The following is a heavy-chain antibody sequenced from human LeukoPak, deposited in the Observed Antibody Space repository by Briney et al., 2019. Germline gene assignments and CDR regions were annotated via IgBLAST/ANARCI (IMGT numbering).Heavy chain of an antibody. CDR3: ARGYSYARRDY. V-gene: IGHV4-34*01. CDR2: INHSGST. CDR1: GGSFSGYY. D-gene: IGHD5-18*01. J-gene: IGHJ4*02. Sequence: SETLSLTCAVYGGSFSGYYWSWIRQPPGKGLEWIGEINHSGSTNYNPSLKSRVTISVDTSKNQFSLKLSSVTAADTAVYYCARGYSYARRDYWGQGTLVTVSS.